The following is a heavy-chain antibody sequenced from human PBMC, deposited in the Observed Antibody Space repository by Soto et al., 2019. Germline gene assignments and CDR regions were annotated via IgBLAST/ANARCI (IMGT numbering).Heavy chain of an antibody. J-gene: IGHJ4*02. CDR2: ISGSGCST. V-gene: IGHV3-23*01. D-gene: IGHD3-9*01. Sequence: GGSLRLSCAASGFTFSSYAMSWVRQAPGKGLEWVSAISGSGCSTYYADSVKGRFTISRDNSKNTLYLQMNSLRAEDTAVYYCAKTLIDYDILTGLGYYFDYWGQGTLVTVSS. CDR3: AKTLIDYDILTGLGYYFDY. CDR1: GFTFSSYA.